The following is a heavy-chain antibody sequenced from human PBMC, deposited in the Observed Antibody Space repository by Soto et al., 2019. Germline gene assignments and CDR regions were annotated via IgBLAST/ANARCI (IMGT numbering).Heavy chain of an antibody. CDR1: GYTFTDYH. D-gene: IGHD3-9*01. CDR3: TRDCHILTAYDYFDL. Sequence: QMQLVQSGAEVKKPGASVTVSCKASGYTFTDYHIHWIRQAPGQGLEWMGWINPNSGGTNYAQKFQGRVTMTRDTSINTAYMDLSRLRSDDTAVYYCTRDCHILTAYDYFDLWGQGTLVSVSS. CDR2: INPNSGGT. J-gene: IGHJ4*02. V-gene: IGHV1-2*02.